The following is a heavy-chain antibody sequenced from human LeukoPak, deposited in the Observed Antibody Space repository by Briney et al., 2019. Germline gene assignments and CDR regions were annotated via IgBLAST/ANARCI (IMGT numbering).Heavy chain of an antibody. CDR1: GGSISSYY. V-gene: IGHV4-4*07. Sequence: SETLSLTCTVSGGSISSYYWSWIRQPAGKGLEWIGRIYTSGSTNYNPSLKSRVTMSVDTSKNQFSLKLSSVTAADTAVYYCARDKNYGSGSYYAFGIWGQGTMVTVSS. CDR3: ARDKNYGSGSYYAFGI. J-gene: IGHJ3*02. D-gene: IGHD3-10*01. CDR2: IYTSGST.